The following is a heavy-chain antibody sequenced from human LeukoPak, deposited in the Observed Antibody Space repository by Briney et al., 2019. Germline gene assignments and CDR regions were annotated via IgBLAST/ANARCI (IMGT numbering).Heavy chain of an antibody. CDR2: IGTDGSYI. J-gene: IGHJ4*02. D-gene: IGHD1-1*01. Sequence: GGSLRLSCAASGFTFSSHNMNWVRQAPMKGLEWVSSIGTDGSYIYYADSVQGRFTISRDNAKNSLYLQMNSLTAEDTAVYYCARYGAGTFDYWGQGTLVTVSS. CDR3: ARYGAGTFDY. V-gene: IGHV3-21*01. CDR1: GFTFSSHN.